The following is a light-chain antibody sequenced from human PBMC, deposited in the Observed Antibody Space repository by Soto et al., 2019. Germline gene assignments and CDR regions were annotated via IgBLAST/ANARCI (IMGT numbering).Light chain of an antibody. V-gene: IGKV1-33*01. CDR3: QQYDDLPIT. CDR2: DAS. J-gene: IGKJ5*01. CDR1: RDIDKF. Sequence: DIQMTQSPSSLSASVGDRVTITCQASRDIDKFLNWYQQKPGKAPKLLIDDASNLATGVPSRFSGSGSGTHFTFTISSLHPEDVATYYCQQYDDLPITFGQGTRLQIK.